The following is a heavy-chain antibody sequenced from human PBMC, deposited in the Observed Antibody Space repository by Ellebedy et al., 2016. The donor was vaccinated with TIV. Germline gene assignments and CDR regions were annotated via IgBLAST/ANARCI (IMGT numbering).Heavy chain of an antibody. V-gene: IGHV3-9*01. CDR1: GFTFADYA. D-gene: IGHD6-19*01. CDR2: ISWNSGSI. Sequence: GGSLRLXXAASGFTFADYAMHWVRQAPGKGLEWVSGISWNSGSIGYADSVKGRFTTSRDNAKNSLYLQMNSLRAEDTALYYCAKETGYSSGWYMGYWGQGTLVTVSS. J-gene: IGHJ4*02. CDR3: AKETGYSSGWYMGY.